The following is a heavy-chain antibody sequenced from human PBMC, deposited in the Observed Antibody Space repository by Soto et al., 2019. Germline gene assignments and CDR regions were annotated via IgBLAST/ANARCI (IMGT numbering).Heavy chain of an antibody. Sequence: GGSLRLSCAASGFTFSSYAMSWARQAPGKGLEWVSAISGSGGSTYYADSVKGRFTISRDNSKNTLYLQMNSLRAEDTAVYYCAKDLDCSSTSCPADYYYYMDVWGKGTTVTVSS. V-gene: IGHV3-23*01. J-gene: IGHJ6*03. CDR2: ISGSGGST. CDR3: AKDLDCSSTSCPADYYYYMDV. D-gene: IGHD2-2*01. CDR1: GFTFSSYA.